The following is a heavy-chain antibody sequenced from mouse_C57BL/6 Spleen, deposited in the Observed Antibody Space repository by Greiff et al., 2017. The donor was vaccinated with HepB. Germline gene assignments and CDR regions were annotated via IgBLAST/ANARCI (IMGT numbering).Heavy chain of an antibody. J-gene: IGHJ2*01. Sequence: QVQLKESGPGILQPSQTLSLTCSFSGFSLSTFGMGVGWIRQPSGKGLEWLAHIWWDDDKYYNPALKSRLTISKDTSKNQVVLKLANVDTADTATYYCARIGTVVAPYYFDYWGQGTTLTVSS. CDR1: GFSLSTFGMG. V-gene: IGHV8-8*01. CDR2: IWWDDDK. CDR3: ARIGTVVAPYYFDY. D-gene: IGHD1-1*01.